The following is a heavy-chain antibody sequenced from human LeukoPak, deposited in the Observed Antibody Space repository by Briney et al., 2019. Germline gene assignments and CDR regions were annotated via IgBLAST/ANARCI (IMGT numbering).Heavy chain of an antibody. CDR2: IYYTGRT. V-gene: IGHV4-59*11. D-gene: IGHD1-7*01. J-gene: IGHJ4*02. CDR1: GGSISSHS. CDR3: ARTGTAFDY. Sequence: SETLSLTCTVSGGSISSHSWSWIRQPPGKGLEWIGYIYYTGRTNYNPSLKSRVTISLDTSKNQFSLKLSSVTAADTAMYYCARTGTAFDYSGQGTLVTVSS.